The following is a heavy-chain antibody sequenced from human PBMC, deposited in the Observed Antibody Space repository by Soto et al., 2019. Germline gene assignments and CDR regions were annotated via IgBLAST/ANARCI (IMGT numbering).Heavy chain of an antibody. J-gene: IGHJ4*02. CDR3: AKGGRQWLVTSDFNY. V-gene: IGHV3-30*18. CDR1: GFTFSDYA. CDR2: VSHDGRNT. Sequence: VQLVESGGGVVQPGRSLRLSCAASGFTFSDYAMHWVRQDTGKGLEWVAVVSHDGRNTHYADSVKGRFTISRDSSKNTVSLERTSLRAEDTAVYYCAKGGRQWLVTSDFNYWGQGALVTVSS. D-gene: IGHD6-19*01.